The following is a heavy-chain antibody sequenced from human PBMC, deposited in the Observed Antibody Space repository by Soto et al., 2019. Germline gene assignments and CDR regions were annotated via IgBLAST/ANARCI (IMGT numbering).Heavy chain of an antibody. CDR3: ARVVDTAMVTDAFDI. V-gene: IGHV1-69*04. D-gene: IGHD5-18*01. Sequence: SVKVSCKSSGGTFRIYAISWVRQAPGQGLEWMGRIIPFIGTANYAQKLQGRVTMTTDTSTSTAYIELRSLRSDDTAVYYCARVVDTAMVTDAFDIWGQGTMVTVSS. CDR1: GGTFRIYA. CDR2: IIPFIGTA. J-gene: IGHJ3*02.